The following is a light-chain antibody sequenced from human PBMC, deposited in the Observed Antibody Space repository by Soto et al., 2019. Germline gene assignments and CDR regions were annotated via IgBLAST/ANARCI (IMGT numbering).Light chain of an antibody. J-gene: IGLJ1*01. CDR2: DVS. CDR3: CSYAGSYTYV. CDR1: SSDVGGYNY. V-gene: IGLV2-11*01. Sequence: QSVLTQPRSVSGSPGQSVTISCTGTSSDVGGYNYVSWYQQHPGKAPKLMIYDVSKRPSGVPDRFSGSKSGNTASLTISGLKAEDEADYYCCSYAGSYTYVFGIGTKVTVL.